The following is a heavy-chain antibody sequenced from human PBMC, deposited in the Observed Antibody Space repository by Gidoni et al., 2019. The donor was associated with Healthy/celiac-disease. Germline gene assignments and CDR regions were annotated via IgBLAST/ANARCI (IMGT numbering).Heavy chain of an antibody. Sequence: EVQLVESGGGLVKPGGALRLSCAASGCTFSSYNMNWVRKAPGKGLEWVSSISSTSSYINYADSVKGRFTISRDNAKNSLYLQVNSLRAEDTAMYYCAKYSSGWKAFDYWGLGTLVTVSS. CDR2: ISSTSSYI. D-gene: IGHD6-19*01. CDR3: AKYSSGWKAFDY. J-gene: IGHJ4*02. V-gene: IGHV3-21*01. CDR1: GCTFSSYN.